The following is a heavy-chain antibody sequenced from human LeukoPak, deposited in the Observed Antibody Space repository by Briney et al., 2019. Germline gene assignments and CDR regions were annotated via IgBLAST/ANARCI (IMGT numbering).Heavy chain of an antibody. CDR3: ARGGYSSSSGLINYYYYMDV. Sequence: GASVTVSCKSSVGTFSSYAISGVRQAPGQGLEWMGGMIPIFGTANYAQKFQGRVTITTDESTSTAYMELSSLRSEDTAVYYCARGGYSSSSGLINYYYYMDVWGKGTTVTVSS. D-gene: IGHD6-6*01. J-gene: IGHJ6*03. V-gene: IGHV1-69*05. CDR2: MIPIFGTA. CDR1: VGTFSSYA.